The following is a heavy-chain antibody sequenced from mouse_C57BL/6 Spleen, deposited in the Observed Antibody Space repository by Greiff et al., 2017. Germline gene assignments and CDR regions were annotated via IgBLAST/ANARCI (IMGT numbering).Heavy chain of an antibody. Sequence: EVQLQQSGPELVKPGASVTIPCKASGYTFTDYNMDWVKQSHGKSLEWIGDINPNNGGTIYNQKFKGKATLTVDKSSSTAYMELRSLTSEDTAVYYCARGTLFYYGSSYVRFAYWGQGTLVTVSA. J-gene: IGHJ3*01. CDR2: INPNNGGT. CDR1: GYTFTDYN. V-gene: IGHV1-18*01. D-gene: IGHD1-1*01. CDR3: ARGTLFYYGSSYVRFAY.